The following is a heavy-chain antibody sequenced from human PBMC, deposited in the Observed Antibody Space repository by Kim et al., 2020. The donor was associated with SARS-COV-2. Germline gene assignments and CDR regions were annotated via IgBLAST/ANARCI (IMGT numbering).Heavy chain of an antibody. CDR1: GFTFSDHY. Sequence: GGSLRLSCAASGFTFSDHYMDWVRQAPGKGLEWIGRIRNKANSYTTEYAASVKGRFTISRDDSKNSLYLQMYSLETEDTAIYYCSKSMLVAVRRFDYWG. D-gene: IGHD2-8*02. CDR2: IRNKANSYTT. CDR3: SKSMLVAVRRFDY. V-gene: IGHV3-72*01. J-gene: IGHJ4*01.